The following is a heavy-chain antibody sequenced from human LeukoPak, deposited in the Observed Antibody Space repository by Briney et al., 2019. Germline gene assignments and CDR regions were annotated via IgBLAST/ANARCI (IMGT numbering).Heavy chain of an antibody. J-gene: IGHJ4*02. Sequence: TGGSLRLSCAASGFTFSSYWMHWVRQAPGKGLVWVARIKMDGSITSYADSMRGRFSISRDNAKDTLYLQMNSLRAEDTAVYYCVRDVSWNIDYWGQGSLVTVSS. CDR3: VRDVSWNIDY. CDR1: GFTFSSYW. D-gene: IGHD1/OR15-1a*01. CDR2: IKMDGSIT. V-gene: IGHV3-74*01.